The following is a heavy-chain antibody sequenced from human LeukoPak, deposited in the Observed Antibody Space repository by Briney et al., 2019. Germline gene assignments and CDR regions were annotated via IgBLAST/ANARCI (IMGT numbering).Heavy chain of an antibody. V-gene: IGHV3-23*01. CDR3: AKADTPLPLRGPYFDY. CDR1: GFSFHNFG. D-gene: IGHD3-16*01. J-gene: IGHJ4*02. Sequence: GGSLRLSCAASGFSFHNFGMSWARQAPGKGLEWVSTISGSGDTTYYADSVKGRFTISKDNSKNTLYLQLNSPRVEDTAVYFCAKADTPLPLRGPYFDYWGQGTLVTVSS. CDR2: ISGSGDTT.